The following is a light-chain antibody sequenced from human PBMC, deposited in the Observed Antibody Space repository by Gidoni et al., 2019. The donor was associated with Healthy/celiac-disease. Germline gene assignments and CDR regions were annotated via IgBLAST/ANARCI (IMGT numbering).Light chain of an antibody. CDR1: QSISRY. J-gene: IGKJ1*01. CDR3: QQSYSSPWT. Sequence: DIQMTQSPSSLSTSVGDRVTITCRASQSISRYLNWYQQKPGRAPKLLIFSASSLQSGVPSRFSGSGSGTDFTLTISSLQLADFATYYCQQSYSSPWTFGQGTKVEIK. CDR2: SAS. V-gene: IGKV1-39*01.